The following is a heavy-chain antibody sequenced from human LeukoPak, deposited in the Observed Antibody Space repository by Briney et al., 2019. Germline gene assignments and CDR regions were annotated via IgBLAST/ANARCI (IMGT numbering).Heavy chain of an antibody. CDR2: ISYDGSNK. V-gene: IGHV3-30-3*01. CDR3: ARDGLAGDFDY. D-gene: IGHD6-13*01. CDR1: GFTFSSYA. Sequence: GRSLRLSCAASGFTFSSYAMHWVRQAPGKGLEWVAVISYDGSNKYYADSVKGRFTISRDNSKNTLYLQMNSLRAEDTAVYYCARDGLAGDFDYWGQGTLATVSS. J-gene: IGHJ4*02.